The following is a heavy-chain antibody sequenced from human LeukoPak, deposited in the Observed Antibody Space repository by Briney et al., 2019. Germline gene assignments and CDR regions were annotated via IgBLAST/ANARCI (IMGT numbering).Heavy chain of an antibody. D-gene: IGHD2-8*01. CDR2: ISSSSSYI. J-gene: IGHJ6*03. CDR1: GFTFSSYS. Sequence: GGSLRLSCAASGFTFSSYSMNWVRQAPGKGLEWVSSISSSSSYIYYADSVKGRFTISRDNAKNSLYLQMNSLRAEDTAVYYCARGVLMVYARGYYYYYYMDVWGKGTTVTVSS. V-gene: IGHV3-21*01. CDR3: ARGVLMVYARGYYYYYYMDV.